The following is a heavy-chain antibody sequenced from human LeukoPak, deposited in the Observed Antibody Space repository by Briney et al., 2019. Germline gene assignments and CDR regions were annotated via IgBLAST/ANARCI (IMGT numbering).Heavy chain of an antibody. J-gene: IGHJ3*02. D-gene: IGHD3-10*01. V-gene: IGHV6-1*01. CDR2: TYYRSTWYN. Sequence: SQTLSLTCAISGDSVSSNTVAWNWNRQSPSRGFEWLGRTYYRSTWYNDYAVSVKSRITINPDTSKNQFSLQLNSVTPEDTAVYYCARRGVSKGAFDIWGQGTMVTVSS. CDR3: ARRGVSKGAFDI. CDR1: GDSVSSNTVA.